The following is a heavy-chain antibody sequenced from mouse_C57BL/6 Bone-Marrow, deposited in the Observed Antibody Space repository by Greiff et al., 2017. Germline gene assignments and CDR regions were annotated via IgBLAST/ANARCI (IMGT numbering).Heavy chain of an antibody. D-gene: IGHD2-4*01. Sequence: QVQLQQSGAELARPGASVKLSCKASGYTFTSYGISWVKQRTGQGLEWIGEIYPRSGNTYFNEKFKGKATLTADKSSSTAYMELRSLTSEDSAVYFCARGDDYDGAWFAYWGQGTLVTVSA. J-gene: IGHJ3*01. V-gene: IGHV1-81*01. CDR1: GYTFTSYG. CDR2: IYPRSGNT. CDR3: ARGDDYDGAWFAY.